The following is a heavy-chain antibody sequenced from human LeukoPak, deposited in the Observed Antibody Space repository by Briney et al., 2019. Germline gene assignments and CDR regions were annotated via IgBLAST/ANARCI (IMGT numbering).Heavy chain of an antibody. Sequence: ASAKVSCKASGYTFTDYYMHWVRQAPGQGLEWMGWINPNSGGTKYAQKFQGRVTMTRGTSISTTYMELSRLRSDDTAVYFCARGRHSSGWYSWFDPWGQGTLVTVSS. J-gene: IGHJ5*02. V-gene: IGHV1-2*02. CDR3: ARGRHSSGWYSWFDP. CDR1: GYTFTDYY. D-gene: IGHD6-19*01. CDR2: INPNSGGT.